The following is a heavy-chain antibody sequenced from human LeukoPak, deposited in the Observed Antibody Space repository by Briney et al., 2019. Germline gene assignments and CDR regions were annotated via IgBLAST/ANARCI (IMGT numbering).Heavy chain of an antibody. V-gene: IGHV3-43*02. CDR2: ISGDGGST. D-gene: IGHD3-22*01. J-gene: IGHJ4*02. CDR3: AKDWDSSGYPDY. Sequence: GSLRLSCAASGFTFDDYAMHWVRQAPGKGLEWVSLISGDGGSTYCADSVKGRFTISRDNSKNSLYLQMNSLRTEDTALYYCAKDWDSSGYPDYWGREPWSPSPQ. CDR1: GFTFDDYA.